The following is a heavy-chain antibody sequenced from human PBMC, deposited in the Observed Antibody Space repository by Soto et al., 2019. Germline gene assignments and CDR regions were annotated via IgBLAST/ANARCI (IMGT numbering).Heavy chain of an antibody. CDR3: AKDKSDRYYYYYYMDV. CDR2: ISYDGSNK. J-gene: IGHJ6*03. Sequence: GGSLRLSCAASGFTFSSYGMHWVRQAPGKGLEWVAVISYDGSNKYYADSVKGRFTISRDNSKNTLYLQMNSLRAEDTAVYYCAKDKSDRYYYYYYMDVWGKGTTVTVSS. V-gene: IGHV3-30*18. CDR1: GFTFSSYG.